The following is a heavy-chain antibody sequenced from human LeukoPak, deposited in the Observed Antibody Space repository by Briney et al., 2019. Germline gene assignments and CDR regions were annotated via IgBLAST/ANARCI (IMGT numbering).Heavy chain of an antibody. CDR2: ISGSGSYT. D-gene: IGHD6-13*01. CDR3: AKGAGDSSRWYAIFDY. J-gene: IGHJ4*02. CDR1: GFTVSDYS. Sequence: PGGSLRLSCAASGFTVSDYSMAWVRQAPGKGLEWVSAISGSGSYTDYEDSVKGRFTISKDNSKNTLYMRMNSLRAEDTAVYYCAKGAGDSSRWYAIFDYWGQGTLVTVSS. V-gene: IGHV3-23*01.